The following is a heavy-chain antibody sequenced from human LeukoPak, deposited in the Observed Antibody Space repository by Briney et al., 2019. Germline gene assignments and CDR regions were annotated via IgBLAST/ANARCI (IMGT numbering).Heavy chain of an antibody. J-gene: IGHJ5*02. Sequence: KASETLSLTCAVYGGSFGGYYWSWIRQPPGKGLEWIGEINHSGSTNYNPSLKSRVTISVDTSKNQFSLKLSSVTDADTGVYYCARGPRYYDFWSGYQNWFDPWGQGTLVTVSS. CDR2: INHSGST. D-gene: IGHD3-3*01. CDR3: ARGPRYYDFWSGYQNWFDP. CDR1: GGSFGGYY. V-gene: IGHV4-34*01.